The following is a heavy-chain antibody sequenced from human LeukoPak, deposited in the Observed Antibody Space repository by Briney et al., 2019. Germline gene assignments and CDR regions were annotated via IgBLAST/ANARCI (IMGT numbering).Heavy chain of an antibody. CDR2: IYYSGST. D-gene: IGHD3-22*01. J-gene: IGHJ4*02. Sequence: SETLSLTCTVSGGSMSSYYWSGIRQPPGKGLEWIGYIYYSGSTNYNPSLKSRVTISVDTSKNQFSLKLSSVTAADTAMYYCARECYDSSCNCRSVDYWGQGTQVTVSS. CDR3: ARECYDSSCNCRSVDY. V-gene: IGHV4-59*01. CDR1: GGSMSSYY.